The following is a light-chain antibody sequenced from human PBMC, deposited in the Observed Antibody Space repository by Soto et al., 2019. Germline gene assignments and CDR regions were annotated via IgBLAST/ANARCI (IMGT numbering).Light chain of an antibody. CDR1: QSVSSN. CDR3: KQYNNWYS. V-gene: IGKV3-15*01. CDR2: EIS. J-gene: IGKJ2*01. Sequence: EIVMTQSPATLSVSPGERITISCRASQSVSSNLAWYQQKPGQPPRLLMYEISTRATGIPPRFSGSGSGTDLTLTISSLQSEDFAVYCCKQYNNWYSFGQGNKLEIK.